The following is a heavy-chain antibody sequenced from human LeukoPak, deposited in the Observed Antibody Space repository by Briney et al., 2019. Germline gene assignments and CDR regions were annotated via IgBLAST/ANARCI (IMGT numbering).Heavy chain of an antibody. CDR3: ARVYTSSWYRDSLNFDY. D-gene: IGHD6-13*01. V-gene: IGHV4-59*01. CDR1: GGSIISYG. CDR2: IFHRGST. Sequence: SETLSLTCTVSGGSIISYGWSWIRQPPGKGLEWIGYIFHRGSTKYNPSLKSRGTISVNTSKNQFSLKLSTVTAADTAVYYCARVYTSSWYRDSLNFDYWGQGTLVIVSS. J-gene: IGHJ4*02.